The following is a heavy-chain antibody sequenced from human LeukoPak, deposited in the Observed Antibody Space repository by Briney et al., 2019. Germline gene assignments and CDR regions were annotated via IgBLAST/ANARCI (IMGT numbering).Heavy chain of an antibody. Sequence: PGGSLRLSCAASGFTFSDYYMSWIRQAPGKGLEWVSYISSSGSTIYYADSVKGRITISRDNAKNSLYLQMNSLRAEDTAVYYCARSRIAAASPVGYWGQGTLVTVSS. CDR2: ISSSGSTI. CDR3: ARSRIAAASPVGY. D-gene: IGHD6-13*01. J-gene: IGHJ4*02. V-gene: IGHV3-11*04. CDR1: GFTFSDYY.